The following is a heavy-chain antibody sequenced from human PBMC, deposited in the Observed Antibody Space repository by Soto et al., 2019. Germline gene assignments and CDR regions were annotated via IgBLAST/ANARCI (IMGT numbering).Heavy chain of an antibody. CDR1: GITFTNYW. Sequence: EVQLVESGGGSVQPGGSLRLSCVASGITFTNYWMHWVRQVPGKGLVWVARVDSDGRGTSYADFVKGRFTISRDNAKNTLYLQLNSLGVEDTAMYYCGAGFAHWGQGLRVTVSS. V-gene: IGHV3-74*01. J-gene: IGHJ4*02. CDR2: VDSDGRGT. CDR3: GAGFAH.